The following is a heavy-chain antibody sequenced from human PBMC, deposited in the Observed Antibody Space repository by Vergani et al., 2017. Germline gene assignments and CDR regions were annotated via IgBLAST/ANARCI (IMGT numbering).Heavy chain of an antibody. CDR1: GGTFSSYA. CDR3: ARGRGYGGNSGASYGMDV. V-gene: IGHV1-69*04. CDR2: IIPILGIA. Sequence: QVQLVQSGAEVKKPGSSVKVSCKASGGTFSSYAISWVRQAPGQGLEWMGRIIPILGIANYAQKFQGRVTITADKSTSTAYMELSSLGSEDTAVYYCARGRGYGGNSGASYGMDVWGQGTTVTVSS. D-gene: IGHD4-23*01. J-gene: IGHJ6*02.